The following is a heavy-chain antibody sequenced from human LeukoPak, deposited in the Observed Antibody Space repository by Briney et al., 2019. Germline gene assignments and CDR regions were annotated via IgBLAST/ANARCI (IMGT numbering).Heavy chain of an antibody. CDR2: IYYSGST. CDR3: ARFAGGDYVIDY. Sequence: SETLSLTCTVSGGSISSYYWSWIRQPPGKGLEWIGYIYYSGSTNYNPSLKSRVTISVDTSKNQFSLKLSSVTAADTAVYYCARFAGGDYVIDYWGQGTLVTVSS. J-gene: IGHJ4*02. CDR1: GGSISSYY. D-gene: IGHD2-21*02. V-gene: IGHV4-59*08.